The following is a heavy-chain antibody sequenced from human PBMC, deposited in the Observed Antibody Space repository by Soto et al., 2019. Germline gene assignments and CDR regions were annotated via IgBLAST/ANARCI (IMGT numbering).Heavy chain of an antibody. CDR1: GFTFSSYA. J-gene: IGHJ6*02. CDR3: ARDYYGMDV. CDR2: ISYDGSNK. V-gene: IGHV3-30-3*01. Sequence: GGSLRLSCAASGFTFSSYAMHWVRQAPGKGLEWVAFISYDGSNKYYADSVKGRFTISRDNSKNTLYLQMNSLRAEDTAVYYCARDYYGMDVWGQGTTVTVSS.